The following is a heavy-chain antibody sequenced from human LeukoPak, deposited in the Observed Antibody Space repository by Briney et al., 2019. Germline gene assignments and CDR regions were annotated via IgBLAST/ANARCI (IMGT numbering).Heavy chain of an antibody. V-gene: IGHV4-61*02. J-gene: IGHJ1*01. CDR3: ARPSDGGWPQIWGYFQH. D-gene: IGHD4-23*01. CDR2: IYTSGST. CDR1: GGSISSGSYY. Sequence: PSQTLSLTCTVSGGSISSGSYYWSWIRQPAGKGLEWIGRIYTSGSTNYNPSLKSRVTISVDTSKNQFSLKLSSVTAADTAVYYCARPSDGGWPQIWGYFQHWGQGTLVTVSS.